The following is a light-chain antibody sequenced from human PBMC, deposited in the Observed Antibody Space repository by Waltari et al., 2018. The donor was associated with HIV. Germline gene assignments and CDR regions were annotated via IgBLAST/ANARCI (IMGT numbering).Light chain of an antibody. V-gene: IGLV1-44*01. CDR1: SANIGKYV. CDR2: GRY. Sequence: QSALTQPPSTSGTPGQRVTIPCSGSSANIGKYVVNWFQQVPGTAPTLLLPGRYQRPSGVPDRFSGSKSGTSGSLAISGLQSEDEGDYYCAVWDDSVNGYVFGTGTKVTVL. CDR3: AVWDDSVNGYV. J-gene: IGLJ1*01.